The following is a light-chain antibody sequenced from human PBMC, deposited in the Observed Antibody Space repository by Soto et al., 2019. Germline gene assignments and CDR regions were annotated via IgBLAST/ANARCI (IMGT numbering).Light chain of an antibody. Sequence: QSVLTQHRSVSGSPGQAVTFSCTGTNSDVGGYDYVSWYQQLPGEAPKLIIYDVTKRPSGVPNRFSGSKSGNTASLTISGLQAEDEADYFCSSFAGSYTHVFGSGTKVTVL. CDR1: NSDVGGYDY. CDR2: DVT. J-gene: IGLJ1*01. CDR3: SSFAGSYTHV. V-gene: IGLV2-11*01.